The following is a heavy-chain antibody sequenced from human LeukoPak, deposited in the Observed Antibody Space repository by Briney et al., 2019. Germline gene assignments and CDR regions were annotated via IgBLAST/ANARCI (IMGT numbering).Heavy chain of an antibody. CDR3: ARDQGIAAAGDLSDAFDI. CDR2: IIPILGIA. J-gene: IGHJ3*02. Sequence: EASVKVSCKASGGTFSSYTISWVRQAPGQGLEWMGRIIPILGIANYAQKFQGRVTITADKSTSTAYMELSSLRSEDTAVYYCARDQGIAAAGDLSDAFDIWGQGTMVTVSS. V-gene: IGHV1-69*04. CDR1: GGTFSSYT. D-gene: IGHD6-13*01.